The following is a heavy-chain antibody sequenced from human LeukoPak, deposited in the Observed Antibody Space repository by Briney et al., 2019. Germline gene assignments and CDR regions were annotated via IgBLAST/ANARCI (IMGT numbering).Heavy chain of an antibody. V-gene: IGHV3-30*02. CDR3: AKQMMERQQYYYMDV. D-gene: IGHD6-13*01. J-gene: IGHJ6*03. CDR2: IRYEESAT. Sequence: GGSLRLSCVASGLTFSTCGMHWVRQAPGKGLEWLTHIRYEESATFCAVSVRGRLTLSRENCEITLCLQMNSLRAEDTAVYYCAKQMMERQQYYYMDVWGKGTSVTVSS. CDR1: GLTFSTCG.